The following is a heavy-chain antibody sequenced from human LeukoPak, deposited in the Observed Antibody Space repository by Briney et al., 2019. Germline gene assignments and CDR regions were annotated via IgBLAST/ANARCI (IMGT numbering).Heavy chain of an antibody. CDR3: AKDPVRGYSYGNYYYYMDV. V-gene: IGHV3-23*01. D-gene: IGHD5-18*01. CDR2: ISGSGGST. CDR1: GFTFSSYG. Sequence: GGSLRLSCAASGFTFSSYGMSWVRQAPGKGLEWVSTISGSGGSTYYADSVKGRFTISRDNSKNTLYLQMNRLRAEDTAVYYCAKDPVRGYSYGNYYYYMDVWGKGTTVTISS. J-gene: IGHJ6*03.